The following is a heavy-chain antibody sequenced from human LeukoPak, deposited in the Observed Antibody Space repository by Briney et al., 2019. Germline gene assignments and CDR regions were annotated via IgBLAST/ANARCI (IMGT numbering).Heavy chain of an antibody. D-gene: IGHD3-10*01. CDR1: GFTFSDYY. CDR3: AKGHGSGSYYKGYYFDY. Sequence: GGSLRLSCAASGFTFSDYYMSWIRQAPGKGLEWVSYISSSGCTIYYADSVKGRFTISRDNAKNSLYLQMNSLRAEDTALYYCAKGHGSGSYYKGYYFDYWGQGTLVTVSS. CDR2: ISSSGCTI. J-gene: IGHJ4*02. V-gene: IGHV3-11*01.